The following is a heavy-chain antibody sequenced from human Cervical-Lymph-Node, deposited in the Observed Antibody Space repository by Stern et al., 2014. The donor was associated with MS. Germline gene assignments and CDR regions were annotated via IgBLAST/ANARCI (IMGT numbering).Heavy chain of an antibody. CDR1: GGTFSSYA. CDR3: ARGEDSSGWYSFDY. Sequence: QMQLVQSGAEVKKPGSSVKVSCKASGGTFSSYAISWVRQAPGQGLEWMGGILPIFGTANYAQNFQGSVTITADEPTSTAYMELSSLRSEDTAVYYCARGEDSSGWYSFDYWGQGTLVTVSS. V-gene: IGHV1-69*01. D-gene: IGHD6-19*01. CDR2: ILPIFGTA. J-gene: IGHJ4*02.